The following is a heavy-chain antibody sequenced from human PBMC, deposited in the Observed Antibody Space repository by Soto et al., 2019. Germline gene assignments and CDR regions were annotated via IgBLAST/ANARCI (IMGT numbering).Heavy chain of an antibody. Sequence: QVQLVQSGAEVKKPGSSVKVSCKASGGTFSSYAISWVRQAPGQGLEWMGGIIPIFGTANYAQKFLGRVTITADISRSTANVELSGLGSGDRAGYYGARGGGVGATTGWDWGQGTLVTVSS. CDR1: GGTFSSYA. D-gene: IGHD1-26*01. J-gene: IGHJ4*02. CDR3: ARGGGVGATTGWD. V-gene: IGHV1-69*06. CDR2: IIPIFGTA.